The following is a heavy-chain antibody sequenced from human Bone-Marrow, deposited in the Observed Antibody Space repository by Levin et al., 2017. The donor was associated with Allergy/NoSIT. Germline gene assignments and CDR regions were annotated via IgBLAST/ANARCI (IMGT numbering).Heavy chain of an antibody. CDR2: IIPMFGTA. CDR1: GGTFTSYA. CDR3: ARGRADEMVRGVTFDD. V-gene: IGHV1-69*06. Sequence: GASVKVSCKASGGTFTSYALSWVRQAPGQGLEWMGHIIPMFGTANYAQKFQGRVTISADKSSTTAYMELSGLRSEDTAVYYCARGRADEMVRGVTFDDWGQGTLVTVSS. D-gene: IGHD3-10*01. J-gene: IGHJ4*02.